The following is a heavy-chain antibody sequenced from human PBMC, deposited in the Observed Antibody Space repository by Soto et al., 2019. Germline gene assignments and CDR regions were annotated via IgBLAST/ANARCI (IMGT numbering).Heavy chain of an antibody. J-gene: IGHJ4*02. CDR1: GFIFNSYS. D-gene: IGHD3-22*01. CDR3: GSSASPDAY. Sequence: EVQLVESGGGLVQPGGFLRLSCVASGFIFNSYSMNWVRQAPGKGLEWISYINSGSTSVFYADSVKGRFTISRDNAKNSLYLQMNSLRAEDTAVYYCGSSASPDAYWGQGTLFTVSS. CDR2: INSGSTSV. V-gene: IGHV3-48*01.